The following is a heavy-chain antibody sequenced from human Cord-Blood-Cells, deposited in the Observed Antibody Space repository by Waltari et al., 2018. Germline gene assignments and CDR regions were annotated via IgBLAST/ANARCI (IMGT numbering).Heavy chain of an antibody. CDR2: IYYSVGA. Sequence: QLQLQESGPGLVKPSETLSLTCTVSGGSISSSSYYWGWVRQPPGQGLEWIGSIYYSVGADDNPAHKSRGTRSVATSKNRFSLKLSAVTAADTAGYYCASPGTTVTTAWGEWGQGTLVTVSS. CDR1: GGSISSSSYY. J-gene: IGHJ1*01. CDR3: ASPGTTVTTAWGE. V-gene: IGHV4-39*01. D-gene: IGHD4-4*01.